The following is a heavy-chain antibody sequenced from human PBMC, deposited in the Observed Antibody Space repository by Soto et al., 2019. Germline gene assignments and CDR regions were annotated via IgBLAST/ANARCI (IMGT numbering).Heavy chain of an antibody. CDR2: ISSSSSTI. V-gene: IGHV3-48*02. J-gene: IGHJ4*02. D-gene: IGHD3-22*01. CDR3: ARSPYYYDSSKYYGY. CDR1: GFTFSSYS. Sequence: EVQLVESGGGLVQPGGSLRLSCAASGFTFSSYSMNWVRQAPGKGLEWVSYISSSSSTIYYADSVKGRFTISRDNAKNSLYLQLNSLRDADTAVYYCARSPYYYDSSKYYGYWGQGTLVTVSS.